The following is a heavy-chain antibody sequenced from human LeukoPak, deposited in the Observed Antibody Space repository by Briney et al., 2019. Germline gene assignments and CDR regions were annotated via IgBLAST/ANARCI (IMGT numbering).Heavy chain of an antibody. Sequence: GGSLRLSCAASGFTFSSYWMSWVRQAPGKGLEWVAFIRSDGSNKYYADSVKGRFTISRDNSKNTLYLQMNSLRSEDTAVYHCYYEGYWGQGTLVTVSS. J-gene: IGHJ4*02. CDR3: YYEGY. CDR1: GFTFSSYW. CDR2: IRSDGSNK. V-gene: IGHV3-30*02. D-gene: IGHD3-16*01.